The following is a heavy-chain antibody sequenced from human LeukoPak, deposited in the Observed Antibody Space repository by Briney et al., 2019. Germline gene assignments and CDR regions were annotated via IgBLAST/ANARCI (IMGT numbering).Heavy chain of an antibody. J-gene: IGHJ4*02. CDR1: GGSISSSNYY. D-gene: IGHD3-22*01. CDR2: IYYSGST. V-gene: IGHV4-61*01. CDR3: ARDRLYYFDY. Sequence: SETLSLTCTVSGGSISSSNYYWSWIRQPPEKGLEWIGYIYYSGSTNYNPSLKSRVTISVDTSKNQFSLKLSSVTAADTAVYYCARDRLYYFDYWGQGTLVTVSS.